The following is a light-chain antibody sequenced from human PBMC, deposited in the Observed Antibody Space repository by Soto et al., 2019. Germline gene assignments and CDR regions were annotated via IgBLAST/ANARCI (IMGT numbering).Light chain of an antibody. CDR2: GAS. Sequence: EIAMTQSPATLSVSPGERATLSCRASQSVSSNLAWYQQKPGQAPRLLIYGASSRATGIPDRFSGSGSGTDFTLTISRLEPEDSAVYYCQQFDDSVTFGQGTRLEIK. J-gene: IGKJ5*01. V-gene: IGKV3D-15*01. CDR1: QSVSSN. CDR3: QQFDDSVT.